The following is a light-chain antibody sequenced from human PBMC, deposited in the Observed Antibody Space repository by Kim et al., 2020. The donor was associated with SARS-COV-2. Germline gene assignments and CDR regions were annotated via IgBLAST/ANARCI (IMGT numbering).Light chain of an antibody. V-gene: IGLV2-14*04. CDR2: DVS. Sequence: PGHSITFSCTGTSSDVGGYNYVSWYQQHPSKAPKLMIYDVSKRPSGVSNRFSGSKSGNTASLTISGLQAEDEADYYCSSYTSSSVVFGGGTQLTVL. CDR3: SSYTSSSVV. J-gene: IGLJ2*01. CDR1: SSDVGGYNY.